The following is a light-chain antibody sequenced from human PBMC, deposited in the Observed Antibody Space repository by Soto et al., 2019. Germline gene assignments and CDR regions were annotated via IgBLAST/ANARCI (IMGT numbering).Light chain of an antibody. CDR3: QQANSFPYT. V-gene: IGKV1-12*02. CDR2: AAS. CDR1: QGISTW. Sequence: DIQMPQSPYSVSASVGDRVTITCRSSQGISTWFAWYQQTPGRAPKLLISAASSLQSGVPSRFSGSGSGTDFTLTSSSLQPADFATYYCQQANSFPYTFVQGTKLAIK. J-gene: IGKJ2*01.